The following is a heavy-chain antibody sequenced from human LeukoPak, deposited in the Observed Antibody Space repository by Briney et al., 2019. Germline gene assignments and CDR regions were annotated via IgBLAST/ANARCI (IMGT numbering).Heavy chain of an antibody. Sequence: ASVKVSCKASGGTFSSYAISWVRQAPGQGLEWMGRIIPILGIANYAQKFQGRVTITADKSTSTAYMELSSLRSEDTAVYYCASGYCSSTSCYRMDFYYYGMDVWAKGPRSPSP. J-gene: IGHJ6*02. V-gene: IGHV1-69*04. D-gene: IGHD2-2*02. CDR3: ASGYCSSTSCYRMDFYYYGMDV. CDR1: GGTFSSYA. CDR2: IIPILGIA.